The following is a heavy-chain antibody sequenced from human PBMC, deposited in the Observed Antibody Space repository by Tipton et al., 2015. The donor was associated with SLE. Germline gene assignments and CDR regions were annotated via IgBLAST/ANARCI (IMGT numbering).Heavy chain of an antibody. CDR1: GGSISSYY. V-gene: IGHV4-59*01. D-gene: IGHD3-16*01. Sequence: TLSLTCTVSGGSISSYYWSWIRQPPGKGLEWIGYIYYSGSTNYNPSLKSRVTISVDTSKNQFSLKLSSVTAADTAVYYCARGWNYARDAFDIWGQGTMVTVSS. CDR2: IYYSGST. J-gene: IGHJ3*02. CDR3: ARGWNYARDAFDI.